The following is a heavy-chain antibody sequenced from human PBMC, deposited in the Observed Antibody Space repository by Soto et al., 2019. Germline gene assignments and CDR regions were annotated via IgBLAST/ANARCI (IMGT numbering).Heavy chain of an antibody. CDR1: GYAFSSNY. J-gene: IGHJ4*02. Sequence: QVQLVQSGAEVKKPGASVKVSCKASGYAFSSNYIHWVRQASGQGLEWMGVINPSNGRTTYAQNFQDRVTMTRDTSTSTVYLELRSLSSDDTAVDYCARRGFDYWGQGTPVTVSS. V-gene: IGHV1-46*01. CDR2: INPSNGRT. CDR3: ARRGFDY.